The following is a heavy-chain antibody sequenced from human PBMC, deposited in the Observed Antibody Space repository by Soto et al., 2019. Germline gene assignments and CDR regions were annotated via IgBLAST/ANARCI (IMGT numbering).Heavy chain of an antibody. CDR1: GFTFSNYA. Sequence: EVLLLDSGGGLVQPGGSLRLSCAASGFTFSNYAMTWVRQAPGKGPEWIATVNNGGGGTYYADSVKGRFTISRDNSKNTLYLQVSGLRAEDTAVYYCAKERLGRGIAYWGQGILVTVSS. D-gene: IGHD3-10*01. J-gene: IGHJ4*02. CDR3: AKERLGRGIAY. CDR2: VNNGGGGT. V-gene: IGHV3-23*01.